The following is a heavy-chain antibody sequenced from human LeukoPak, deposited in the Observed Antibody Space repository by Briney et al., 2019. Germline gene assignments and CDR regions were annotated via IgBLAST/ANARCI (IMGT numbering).Heavy chain of an antibody. CDR2: ISSSSSTI. Sequence: PGGSLRLSCAVSGFTFRSYTLNWVRQAPGKGLEWVSYISSSSSTIYYADSVKGRFTISRDNAKNSLYLQMNSLRAEDTAVYYCAPFDYGSGSFDYWGQGTLVTVSS. D-gene: IGHD3-10*01. J-gene: IGHJ4*02. V-gene: IGHV3-48*04. CDR3: APFDYGSGSFDY. CDR1: GFTFRSYT.